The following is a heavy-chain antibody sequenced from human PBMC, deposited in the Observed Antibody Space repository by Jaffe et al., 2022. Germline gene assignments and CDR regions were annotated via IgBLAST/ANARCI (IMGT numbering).Heavy chain of an antibody. D-gene: IGHD3-10*01. Sequence: EVQLLESGGGLVQPGGSLRLSCAASGFTFSSYAMSWVRQAPGKGLEWVSAISGSGGSTYYADSVKGRFTISRDNSKNTLYLQMNSLRAEDTAVYYCAREERMALIWFRESIFDYWGQGTLVTVSS. CDR2: ISGSGGST. V-gene: IGHV3-23*01. CDR1: GFTFSSYA. J-gene: IGHJ4*02. CDR3: AREERMALIWFRESIFDY.